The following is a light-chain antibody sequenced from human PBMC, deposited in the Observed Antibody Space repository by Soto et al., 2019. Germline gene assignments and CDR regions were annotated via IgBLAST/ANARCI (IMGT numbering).Light chain of an antibody. V-gene: IGKV3-15*01. CDR3: QHFNSWPLL. J-gene: IGKJ1*01. CDR2: GAS. Sequence: EIVMTQSPALLSVSPGERGTLSCRGSQNVNNRLAWYQQKAGQPPRLLIYGASTRATGIPARFSGSGSGTEFTLTISSLQSEDFAVYYCQHFNSWPLLFGQGTKVDIK. CDR1: QNVNNR.